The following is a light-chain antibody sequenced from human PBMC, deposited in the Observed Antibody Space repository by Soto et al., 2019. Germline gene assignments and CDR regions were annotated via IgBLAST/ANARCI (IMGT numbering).Light chain of an antibody. CDR2: GSF. CDR1: QSFNSIY. CDR3: QQYHNWPRT. J-gene: IGKJ1*01. V-gene: IGKV3-15*01. Sequence: EIVLTQSPGTLSLSPGERATLSCRASQSFNSIYLAWYQQKPGQAPRLLIVGSFARATGIPARFSGSGSGSEFTLTISSLQSEDFAVYYCQQYHNWPRTFGQGTKV.